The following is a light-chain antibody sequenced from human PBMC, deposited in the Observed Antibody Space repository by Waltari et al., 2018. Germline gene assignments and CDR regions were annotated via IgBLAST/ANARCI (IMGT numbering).Light chain of an antibody. Sequence: EIVLTQSPGTLALSPGERATLSCRASPSVARALAWYQHKPGQAPRRLIYDASSRAPRISNKDSGSGSGTDFSLTISRVEPEDVAVYFCQMYVRLPVTFGQGTKVEVK. CDR2: DAS. V-gene: IGKV3-20*01. J-gene: IGKJ1*01. CDR1: PSVARA. CDR3: QMYVRLPVT.